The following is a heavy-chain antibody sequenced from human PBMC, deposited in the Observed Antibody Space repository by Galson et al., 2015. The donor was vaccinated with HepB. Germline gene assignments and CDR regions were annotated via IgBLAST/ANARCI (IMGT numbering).Heavy chain of an antibody. Sequence: SLRLSCAASGFTFSSYDMGWVRQAPGEGLEWVSGISRTGGSTYYADSVKGRFTISRNNSKNTLYLQMNSLRAEDTALYYCAKAGMVRGLINSQPLDYWGQGTLVTVSS. D-gene: IGHD3-10*01. CDR1: GFTFSSYD. V-gene: IGHV3-23*01. CDR3: AKAGMVRGLINSQPLDY. J-gene: IGHJ4*02. CDR2: ISRTGGST.